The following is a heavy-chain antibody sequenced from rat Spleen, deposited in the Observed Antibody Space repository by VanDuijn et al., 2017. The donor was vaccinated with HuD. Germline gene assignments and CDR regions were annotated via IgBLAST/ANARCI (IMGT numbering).Heavy chain of an antibody. CDR2: ISYSGST. J-gene: IGHJ4*01. D-gene: IGHD1-6*01. CDR1: GYSITSSY. CDR3: TRVSFMYTTDPHYVMDA. Sequence: EVQLQESGPGLVKPSQSLSLTCSVTGYSITSSYRWNWIRKFPGNKMEWIGHISYSGSTNYNPSLKSRISITRDTSKNQFFLQLNSVTTEDTAIYYCTRVSFMYTTDPHYVMDAWGQGASVTVSS. V-gene: IGHV3-1*01.